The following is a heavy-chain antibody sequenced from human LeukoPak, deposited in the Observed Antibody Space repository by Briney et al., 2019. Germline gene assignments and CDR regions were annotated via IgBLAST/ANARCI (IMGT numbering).Heavy chain of an antibody. D-gene: IGHD3-10*01. Sequence: GGSLRLSCAAFGFTFSSYAMSWVRQAPGKGLEWVSAISGSGGSTYYADSVKGRFTISRDNSKNTLYLQMNSLRAEDTAVYYCAKDGLVRGVMDYFDYWGQGTLVTVSS. CDR2: ISGSGGST. CDR1: GFTFSSYA. V-gene: IGHV3-23*01. CDR3: AKDGLVRGVMDYFDY. J-gene: IGHJ4*02.